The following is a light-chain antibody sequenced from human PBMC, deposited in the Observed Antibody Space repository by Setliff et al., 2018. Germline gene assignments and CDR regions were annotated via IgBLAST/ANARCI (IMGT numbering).Light chain of an antibody. CDR3: QSYDISLSGDV. CDR1: GSNIGAGSD. CDR2: GNM. J-gene: IGLJ1*01. Sequence: QSALTQPPSVSGAPGQRVTISCTGSGSNIGAGSDVHWYQFLPGTAPKLLIYGNMNRPSGVPDRFSGSKSATSASLAISGLQAEDEADYYCQSYDISLSGDVFGTGTKGTVL. V-gene: IGLV1-40*01.